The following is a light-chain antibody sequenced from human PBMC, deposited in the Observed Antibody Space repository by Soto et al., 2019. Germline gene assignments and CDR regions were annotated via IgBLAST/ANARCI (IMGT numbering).Light chain of an antibody. CDR1: QSVSNY. V-gene: IGKV3-11*01. Sequence: EIVLTQSPATLSLSPGDRATLSCRASQSVSNYLAWFQHKPGQAPRRLIYDTSKRATGIPARFSGSGSGTDFTLTISSLEPEDFAVYYCQQRSKWPRTFGQGTKVEIK. CDR3: QQRSKWPRT. CDR2: DTS. J-gene: IGKJ1*01.